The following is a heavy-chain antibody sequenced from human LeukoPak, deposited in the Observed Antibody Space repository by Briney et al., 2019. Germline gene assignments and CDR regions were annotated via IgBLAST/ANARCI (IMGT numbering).Heavy chain of an antibody. CDR2: IIPIFGTA. CDR1: GGTFSSYA. J-gene: IGHJ3*02. Sequence: ASVKVSCKASGGTFSSYAISWVRQAPGQGLEWMGRIIPIFGTANYAQKFQGRVTITTDESTSTAYMELSSLRSEDTAVYYCARAVVVVLPDDRPLFDIWGQGTMVTVSS. V-gene: IGHV1-69*05. CDR3: ARAVVVVLPDDRPLFDI. D-gene: IGHD2-21*01.